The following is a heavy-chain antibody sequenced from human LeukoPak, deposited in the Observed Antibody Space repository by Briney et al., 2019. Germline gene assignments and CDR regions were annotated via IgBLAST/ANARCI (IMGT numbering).Heavy chain of an antibody. CDR2: TYYRSKWYN. V-gene: IGHV6-1*01. CDR1: GDSVSRNSAA. J-gene: IGHJ5*02. Sequence: SQTLSLTCAISGDSVSRNSAAWNWIRQSPSRGLEWMGRTYYRSKWYNDYAVSVESRITINPDTSKNQFSLQLNSVTPEDTAVYYCARADGDRDGYNFWFDPWGQGTLVTVSS. D-gene: IGHD5-24*01. CDR3: ARADGDRDGYNFWFDP.